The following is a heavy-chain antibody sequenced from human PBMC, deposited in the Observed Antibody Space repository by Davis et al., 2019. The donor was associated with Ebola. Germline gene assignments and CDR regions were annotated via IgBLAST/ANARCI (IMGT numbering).Heavy chain of an antibody. V-gene: IGHV5-51*01. Sequence: PGGSLRLSCKNSGYNFNTYWIAWVRQMPGKGLEWMGIIYPGDSDTRYSPSFQGQVTISADKSISTAYLQWSSLKASDTAMYYCARQATLTTPFEYWGQGTPVTVSS. CDR3: ARQATLTTPFEY. J-gene: IGHJ4*02. CDR1: GYNFNTYW. D-gene: IGHD4-11*01. CDR2: IYPGDSDT.